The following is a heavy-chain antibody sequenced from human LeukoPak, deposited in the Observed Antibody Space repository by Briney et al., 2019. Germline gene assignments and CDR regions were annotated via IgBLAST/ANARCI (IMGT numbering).Heavy chain of an antibody. Sequence: PGGSLRLSCAASGFTFSSYGMHWVRQAPGKGLEWVAVIWYDGSNKYYADSVKGRFTISRDNSKNTLYLQMNSLRAEDTAVYYCARDDSSSWYTFLGNYWGQGTLVTVSS. CDR3: ARDDSSSWYTFLGNY. J-gene: IGHJ4*02. D-gene: IGHD6-13*01. V-gene: IGHV3-33*01. CDR2: IWYDGSNK. CDR1: GFTFSSYG.